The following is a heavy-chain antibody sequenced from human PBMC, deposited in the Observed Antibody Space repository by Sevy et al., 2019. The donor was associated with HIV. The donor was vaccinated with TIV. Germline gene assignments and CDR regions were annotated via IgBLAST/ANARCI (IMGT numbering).Heavy chain of an antibody. CDR3: ASQDCGGDCYLDY. V-gene: IGHV1-69*13. CDR1: GGTFSSYA. D-gene: IGHD2-21*02. J-gene: IGHJ4*02. CDR2: IIPIFGRA. Sequence: ASVKVSCKASGGTFSSYAISWVRQAPGQGLEWMGRIIPIFGRANYAQKFQGRVTITADESTSTAYMELSSLRSEDTAVYYCASQDCGGDCYLDYWGQGTLVTVSS.